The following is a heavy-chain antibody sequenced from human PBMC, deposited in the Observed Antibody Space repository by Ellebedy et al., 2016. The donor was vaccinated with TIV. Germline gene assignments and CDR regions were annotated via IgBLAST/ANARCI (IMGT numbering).Heavy chain of an antibody. CDR2: IYSGGGT. V-gene: IGHV3-66*01. Sequence: ESLKISCAVSGFSVSGHFMSWVRQAPGKGLEWVSIIYSGGGTNYTDSVRGRFTISRDDSKNTLSLQMNSLRAEDTAVYYCARDPGGGGAYGDNWFDPWGRGTLVTVSS. J-gene: IGHJ5*02. CDR1: GFSVSGHF. D-gene: IGHD4-17*01. CDR3: ARDPGGGGAYGDNWFDP.